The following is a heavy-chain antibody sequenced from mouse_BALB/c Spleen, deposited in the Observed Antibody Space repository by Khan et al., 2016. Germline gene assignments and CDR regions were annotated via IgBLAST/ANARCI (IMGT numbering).Heavy chain of an antibody. D-gene: IGHD2-1*01. CDR1: GYTFTNYG. CDR2: INTNTGEP. Sequence: QLQLVQSGPELKKPGETVKISCKASGYTFTNYGMNWVKQAPGKGLKWMGWINTNTGEPTSAEEFKGRFAFTLATSASTAYLQINNLKNEDTATYFCAESTMGFAYWGQGTLVTVSA. J-gene: IGHJ3*01. CDR3: AESTMGFAY. V-gene: IGHV9-3*02.